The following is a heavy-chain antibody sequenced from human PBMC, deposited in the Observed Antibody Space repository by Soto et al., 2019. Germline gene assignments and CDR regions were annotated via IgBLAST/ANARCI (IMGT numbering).Heavy chain of an antibody. CDR3: ARLKAATTNNYYYYYMDV. Sequence: PGESLKISCKGSGYSFTSYWIGWVRQMPGKGLEWMGIIYPGDSDTRYSPSFQGQVTISADKSISTAYLQWSSLKASDTAMYYFARLKAATTNNYYYYYMDVWGKGTTVTVSS. V-gene: IGHV5-51*01. CDR2: IYPGDSDT. J-gene: IGHJ6*03. D-gene: IGHD5-12*01. CDR1: GYSFTSYW.